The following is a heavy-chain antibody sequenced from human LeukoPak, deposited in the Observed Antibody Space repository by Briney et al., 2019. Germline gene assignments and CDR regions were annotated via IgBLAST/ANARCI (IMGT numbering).Heavy chain of an antibody. Sequence: GGSLRLSCAASGFTFSSYAMHWVRQAPGKGLEWVAVISYDGSNKYYADSVKGRFTISRDSSKNTLYLQMNSLRAEDTAVYYCARDFSSSSISFFFDYWGQGTLVTVSS. CDR2: ISYDGSNK. J-gene: IGHJ4*02. CDR1: GFTFSSYA. D-gene: IGHD6-6*01. V-gene: IGHV3-30*04. CDR3: ARDFSSSSISFFFDY.